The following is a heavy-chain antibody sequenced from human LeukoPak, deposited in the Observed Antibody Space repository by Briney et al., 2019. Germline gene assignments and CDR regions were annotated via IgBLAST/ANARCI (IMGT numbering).Heavy chain of an antibody. D-gene: IGHD3-10*01. CDR2: IKQDGSEK. Sequence: PGGSLRLSCAASGFTFSSYWMSWVRQAPGKGLEWVANIKQDGSEKYYVDSVKGRFTISRDNAKNSLYLQMNSLRAEDTAVYYCASHPLSVWLGELSAWFDPWGQGTLVTVSS. J-gene: IGHJ5*02. CDR1: GFTFSSYW. V-gene: IGHV3-7*02. CDR3: ASHPLSVWLGELSAWFDP.